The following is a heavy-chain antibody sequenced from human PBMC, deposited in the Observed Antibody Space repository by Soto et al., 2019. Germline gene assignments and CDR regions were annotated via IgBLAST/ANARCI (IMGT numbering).Heavy chain of an antibody. CDR1: GFTFTSSS. V-gene: IGHV1-58*01. D-gene: IGHD2-15*01. Sequence: SVKVSCKASGFTFTSSSVQWVRQTRGQRLEWIGWIVVGSGNTNYAQKFQERVTITRDMSTSTAYMELSSLRSEDTAVYFFAVDLNPGVAATPSSYWGQGTLVTVSP. J-gene: IGHJ4*02. CDR2: IVVGSGNT. CDR3: AVDLNPGVAATPSSY.